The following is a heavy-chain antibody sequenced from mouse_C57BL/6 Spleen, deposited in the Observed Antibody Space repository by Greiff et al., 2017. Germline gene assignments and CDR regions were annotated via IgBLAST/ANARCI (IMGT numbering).Heavy chain of an antibody. J-gene: IGHJ3*01. CDR1: GYAFSSYW. CDR2: IYPGDGDT. CDR3: AREEGLRPLAY. D-gene: IGHD2-4*01. Sequence: QVQLKESGAELVKPGASVKISCKASGYAFSSYWMNWVKQRPGKGLEWIGQIYPGDGDTNYNGKFKGKATLTADKSSSTAYMQLSSLTSEDSAVYFCAREEGLRPLAYWGQGTLVTVSA. V-gene: IGHV1-80*01.